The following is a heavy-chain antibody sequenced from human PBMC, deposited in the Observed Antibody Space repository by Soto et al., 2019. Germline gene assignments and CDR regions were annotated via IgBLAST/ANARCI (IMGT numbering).Heavy chain of an antibody. Sequence: QVTLKESGPVLVKPTETLTLRCTVSGLSITDSEMGVSWIRQPPGQPLEWLAHIDSSGEKSYRTILKSRIAISKDTSKSQIVLTMTNMDPADTATYYCARRHLAVAVSPWFDPWGQGIPVTVSS. CDR2: IDSSGEK. V-gene: IGHV2-26*01. CDR3: ARRHLAVAVSPWFDP. D-gene: IGHD6-19*01. CDR1: GLSITDSEMG. J-gene: IGHJ5*02.